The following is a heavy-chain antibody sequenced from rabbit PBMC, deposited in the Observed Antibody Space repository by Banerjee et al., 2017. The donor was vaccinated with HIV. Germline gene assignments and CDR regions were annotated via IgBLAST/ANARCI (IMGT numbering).Heavy chain of an antibody. D-gene: IGHD4-1*01. CDR3: ARNDYNSGWASNFNL. V-gene: IGHV1S40*01. CDR1: GFSFSSSYY. J-gene: IGHJ4*01. Sequence: QSLEESGGDLVKPGASLTLTCTVSGFSFSSSYYMCWVRQAPGKGLEWIACIDAGSSGSTDYASWAKGRFTISKTSSTTVTLQMTSLTAADTATYFCARNDYNSGWASNFNLWGPGTLVTVS. CDR2: IDAGSSGST.